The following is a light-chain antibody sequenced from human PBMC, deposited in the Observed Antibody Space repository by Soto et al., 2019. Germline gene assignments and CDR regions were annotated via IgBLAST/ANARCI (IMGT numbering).Light chain of an antibody. CDR1: SSDVGSYNY. J-gene: IGLJ2*01. CDR3: SSYTTSGTHVV. Sequence: QSALTQPATVSGSPGQSITISCTGTSSDVGSYNYVSWYQQYPGKAPQLMIYDVSNRPSGVSYRFSGSKSGNTASLTISGLQAEDEDDYDCSSYTTSGTHVVFGGGTQLTVL. CDR2: DVS. V-gene: IGLV2-14*01.